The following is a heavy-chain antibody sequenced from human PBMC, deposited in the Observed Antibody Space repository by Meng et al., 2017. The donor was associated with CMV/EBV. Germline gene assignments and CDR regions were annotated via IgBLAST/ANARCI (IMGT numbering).Heavy chain of an antibody. CDR3: ARGYWDSSGYYQHFDY. CDR1: VCTFSSYA. Sequence: SSVTVSCQASVCTFSSYASSWVRQAPGQGLEWMGGIIPIFGTANYAKKFQDRVTITTDESTSTDYMELSSLRAEDTAVYYCARGYWDSSGYYQHFDYWGQGTLVTVSS. CDR2: IIPIFGTA. J-gene: IGHJ4*02. V-gene: IGHV1-69*05. D-gene: IGHD3-22*01.